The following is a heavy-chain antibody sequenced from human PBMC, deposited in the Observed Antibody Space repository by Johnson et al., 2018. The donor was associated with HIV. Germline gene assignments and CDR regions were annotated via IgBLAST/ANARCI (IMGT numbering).Heavy chain of an antibody. V-gene: IGHV3-9*01. Sequence: LVESGGGVVRPGGSLRLSCAASGFTFDDYAKHWVRQAPGKGLEWVSGISWNSGSIGYADSVKGRFIISRDNAKNSLYLQMNSLRAEDTALYYCAKDYLWEQDLDAFDIWGQGTMVTVSS. J-gene: IGHJ3*02. CDR1: GFTFDDYA. D-gene: IGHD1-26*01. CDR3: AKDYLWEQDLDAFDI. CDR2: ISWNSGSI.